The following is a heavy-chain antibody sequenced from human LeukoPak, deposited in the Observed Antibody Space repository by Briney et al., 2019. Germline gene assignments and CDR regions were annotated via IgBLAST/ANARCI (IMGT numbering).Heavy chain of an antibody. D-gene: IGHD5-24*01. J-gene: IGHJ4*02. Sequence: SETLSLTCTVSGGSISNYYWSWIRQPPGKGLEWIGYIYYSGSTNYNPSLKSRVTILVDTSKNQFSLKLSSVTAADTAVYYCARVKDGYNSMYYLDYWGQGTLVTVSS. CDR1: GGSISNYY. CDR2: IYYSGST. V-gene: IGHV4-59*01. CDR3: ARVKDGYNSMYYLDY.